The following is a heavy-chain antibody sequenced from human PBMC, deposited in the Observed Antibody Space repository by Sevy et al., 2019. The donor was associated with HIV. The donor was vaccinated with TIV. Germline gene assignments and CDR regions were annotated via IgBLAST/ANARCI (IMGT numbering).Heavy chain of an antibody. J-gene: IGHJ6*02. V-gene: IGHV1-18*01. Sequence: ASVKVSCKASGYTFISYRISWVRQAPGQGLEWMGWISAYNGNTIYAQKLQGRVTMTTDTSTSTAYMELRSLRSDDTAVYYCARDISSSWYGDYYYYYYGMDVWGQGTTVTVSS. D-gene: IGHD6-13*01. CDR3: ARDISSSWYGDYYYYYYGMDV. CDR1: GYTFISYR. CDR2: ISAYNGNT.